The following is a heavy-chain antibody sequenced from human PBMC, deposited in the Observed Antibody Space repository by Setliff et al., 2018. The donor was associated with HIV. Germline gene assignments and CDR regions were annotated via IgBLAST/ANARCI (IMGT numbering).Heavy chain of an antibody. D-gene: IGHD3-10*01. CDR2: ISSDGNNK. Sequence: GGSLRLSCAASGFIFSGYDMHWVRQAPGKGLEWVALISSDGNNKYDADSVKGRFTMSRDSAKNTLYLQMNSLRVEDTAVYYCVSGEYDSLYYFDSWGQRTLVTVSS. V-gene: IGHV3-30*04. CDR1: GFIFSGYD. CDR3: VSGEYDSLYYFDS. J-gene: IGHJ4*02.